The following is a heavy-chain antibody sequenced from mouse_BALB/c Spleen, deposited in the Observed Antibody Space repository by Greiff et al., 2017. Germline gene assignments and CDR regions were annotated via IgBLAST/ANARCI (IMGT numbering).Heavy chain of an antibody. J-gene: IGHJ4*01. Sequence: EVKLVESGGGLVQPGGSLKLSCAASGFTFSSYTMSWVRQTPEKRLEWVAYISNGGGSTYYPDTVKGRFTISRDNAKNTLYLQMSSLKSEDTAMYYCARHTTMITTGAMDYGGQGTSVTVSS. CDR1: GFTFSSYT. CDR2: ISNGGGST. D-gene: IGHD2-4*01. CDR3: ARHTTMITTGAMDY. V-gene: IGHV5-12-2*01.